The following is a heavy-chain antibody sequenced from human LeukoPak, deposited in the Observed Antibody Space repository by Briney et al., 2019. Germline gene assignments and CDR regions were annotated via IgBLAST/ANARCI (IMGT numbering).Heavy chain of an antibody. CDR1: GDSIRTYY. CDR2: INYSGST. V-gene: IGHV4-59*08. CDR3: ARHVVSMEDIYYYYMDV. J-gene: IGHJ6*03. D-gene: IGHD2-15*01. Sequence: SETLSLTCTVSGDSIRTYYWSWIRQPPGQGLEWIGYINYSGSTKYNPSLKSRVTILVDTSKNQFSLKLSSVTAADTAVYYCARHVVSMEDIYYYYMDVWGKGTTVTVSS.